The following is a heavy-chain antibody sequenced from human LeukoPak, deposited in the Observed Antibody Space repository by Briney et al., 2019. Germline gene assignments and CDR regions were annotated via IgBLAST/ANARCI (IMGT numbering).Heavy chain of an antibody. V-gene: IGHV4-59*01. CDR1: GGSISSYY. CDR3: ARGDVGYCSSTSCHYFDY. Sequence: SETLSLTCTVSGGSISSYYWSWIRQPPGKGLEWIGYIYYSGSTNYNPSLKSRVTISVDTSKNQFSLKLSSVTAADTAVYYCARGDVGYCSSTSCHYFDYWGQGTLVTVS. D-gene: IGHD2-2*01. J-gene: IGHJ4*02. CDR2: IYYSGST.